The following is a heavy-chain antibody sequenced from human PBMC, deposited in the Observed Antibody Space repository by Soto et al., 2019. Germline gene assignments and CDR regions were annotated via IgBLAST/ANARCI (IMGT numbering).Heavy chain of an antibody. Sequence: EVQLLESGGGLVQPGGSLRLSCAASGFTFSSYAMSWVRQAPGKGLEWVSAISGSGGSTYYADSVKGRFTISRDNSKNTLYLQMNSLRAEDTAVYYCAKEYFWSGPYPKGYFDYWGQGTLVTVSS. V-gene: IGHV3-23*01. J-gene: IGHJ4*02. CDR1: GFTFSSYA. D-gene: IGHD3-3*01. CDR2: ISGSGGST. CDR3: AKEYFWSGPYPKGYFDY.